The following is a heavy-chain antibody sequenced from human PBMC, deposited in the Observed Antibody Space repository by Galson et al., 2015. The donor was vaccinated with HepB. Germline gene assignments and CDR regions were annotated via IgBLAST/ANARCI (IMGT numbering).Heavy chain of an antibody. V-gene: IGHV3-30-3*01. J-gene: IGHJ3*02. D-gene: IGHD3-22*01. CDR2: ISYDGSNK. CDR1: GFTFSSYA. CDR3: ARDRYDSSGPITPFDI. Sequence: SLRLSCAASGFTFSSYAMHWVRQAPGKGLEWVAVISYDGSNKYYADSVKGRFTISRDNSKNTLYLQMNSLRAEDTAVYYCARDRYDSSGPITPFDIWGQGTMVTVSS.